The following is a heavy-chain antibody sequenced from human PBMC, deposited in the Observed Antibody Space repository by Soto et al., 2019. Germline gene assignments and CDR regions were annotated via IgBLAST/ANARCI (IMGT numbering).Heavy chain of an antibody. Sequence: ASVRGAWKACGYTLTGYYMHWVRQAPGQGLEWMGWINPNSGGTNYAQKFQGWVTMTRDTSISTAYMELSRLRSDDTAVYYCARGAEGSAYYYDSSGYHYDYWGQGTLVTVSS. CDR3: ARGAEGSAYYYDSSGYHYDY. J-gene: IGHJ4*02. V-gene: IGHV1-2*04. CDR2: INPNSGGT. D-gene: IGHD3-22*01. CDR1: GYTLTGYY.